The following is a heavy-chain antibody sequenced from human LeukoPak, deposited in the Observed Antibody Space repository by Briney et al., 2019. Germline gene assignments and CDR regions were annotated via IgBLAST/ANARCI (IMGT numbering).Heavy chain of an antibody. Sequence: GGSLRLSCAASGLTFSNYWMSWVRQAPGKGLEWVANINEDGTEKYYVDSVKGRFTISRDNAKNSLYLQMSSLRAEDTAVYYCATYVSAFDHWGQGTLVTVSS. CDR2: INEDGTEK. CDR1: GLTFSNYW. V-gene: IGHV3-7*02. D-gene: IGHD2-8*01. J-gene: IGHJ4*02. CDR3: ATYVSAFDH.